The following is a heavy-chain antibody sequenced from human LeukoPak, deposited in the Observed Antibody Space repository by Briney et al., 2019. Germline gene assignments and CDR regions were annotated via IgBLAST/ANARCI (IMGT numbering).Heavy chain of an antibody. D-gene: IGHD3-10*01. Sequence: GGSLRLSCTVSGFTFSSYAMSWVRQAPGKGLEWVSTISGSGGSTYYADSVKGRFTISRDNSKNTLYLQVYSLRVEDTAVYYCAKLGLGSGNYWGQGTLVTVPS. CDR3: AKLGLGSGNY. CDR2: ISGSGGST. J-gene: IGHJ4*02. CDR1: GFTFSSYA. V-gene: IGHV3-23*01.